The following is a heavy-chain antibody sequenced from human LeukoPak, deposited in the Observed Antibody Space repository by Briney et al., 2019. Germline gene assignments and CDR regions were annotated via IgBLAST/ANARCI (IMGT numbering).Heavy chain of an antibody. V-gene: IGHV3-48*01. D-gene: IGHD2-2*01. Sequence: PGGSLRLSCAASGFTFSSYSMNWVRQAPGKGLEWVSYISSSSTIYYADSVKGRFTISRDNAKNSLYLQMNSLRAEDTAVYYCARSYCSSTSCYDDFDYWGQGTLVTVSS. CDR1: GFTFSSYS. CDR3: ARSYCSSTSCYDDFDY. CDR2: ISSSSTI. J-gene: IGHJ4*02.